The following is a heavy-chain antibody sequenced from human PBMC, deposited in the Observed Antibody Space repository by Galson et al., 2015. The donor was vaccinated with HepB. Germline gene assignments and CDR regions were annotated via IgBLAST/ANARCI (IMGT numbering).Heavy chain of an antibody. Sequence: SVKVSCKASGGTFSSYAISWVRQAPGQGLEWMGGIIPIFGTANYAQKFQGRVTITADKSTSTAYMELSSLRSEDTAVYYCAVSNRVTNYYGYYYCYGMDVWGQGTTVTVSS. CDR2: IIPIFGTA. V-gene: IGHV1-69*06. D-gene: IGHD3-10*01. J-gene: IGHJ6*02. CDR1: GGTFSSYA. CDR3: AVSNRVTNYYGYYYCYGMDV.